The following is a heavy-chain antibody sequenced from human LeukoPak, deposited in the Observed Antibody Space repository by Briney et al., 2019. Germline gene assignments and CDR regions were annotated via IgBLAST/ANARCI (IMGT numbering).Heavy chain of an antibody. J-gene: IGHJ4*02. V-gene: IGHV1-69*17. D-gene: IGHD2-2*01. CDR1: GGTFSSYA. CDR2: IIPIFGIA. Sequence: SVKVSCKASGGTFSSYAISWVRQAPGQGLEWMGGIIPIFGIANYAQKFQGRVTITADKSTSTAYMELSSLRSEDTAVYYCARDVPAAAPTYDYWGQGTLVTVSS. CDR3: ARDVPAAAPTYDY.